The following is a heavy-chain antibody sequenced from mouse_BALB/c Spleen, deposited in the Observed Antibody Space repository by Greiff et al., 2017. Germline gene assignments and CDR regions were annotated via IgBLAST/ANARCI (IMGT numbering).Heavy chain of an antibody. J-gene: IGHJ4*01. Sequence: EVKLQESGPGLVKPSQSLSLTCSVTGYSITSGYYWNWIRQFPGNKLEWMGYISYDGSNNYNPSLKNRISITRDTSKNQFFLKLNSVTTEDTATYYCARKGGNYGYYYAMDYWGQGTSVTVSS. CDR3: ARKGGNYGYYYAMDY. D-gene: IGHD2-1*01. CDR1: GYSITSGYY. V-gene: IGHV3-6*02. CDR2: ISYDGSN.